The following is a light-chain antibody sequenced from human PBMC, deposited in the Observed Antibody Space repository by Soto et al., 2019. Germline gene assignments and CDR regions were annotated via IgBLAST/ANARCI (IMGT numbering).Light chain of an antibody. Sequence: EIVMTQSPATLSVSPGERATLSCRASQSVSSNLAWYQQKPGQAPRLLIYGASTRATGIPARFSGSGSGTEFTPPISSLQSEDFAVYYCQQYNNWPPWTFGQGTKVKIK. CDR1: QSVSSN. J-gene: IGKJ1*01. CDR2: GAS. CDR3: QQYNNWPPWT. V-gene: IGKV3-15*01.